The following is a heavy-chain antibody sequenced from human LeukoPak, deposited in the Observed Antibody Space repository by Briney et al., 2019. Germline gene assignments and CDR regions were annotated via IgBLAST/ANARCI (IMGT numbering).Heavy chain of an antibody. Sequence: ASVKVSCKASGYTFTGYYMHWVRQAPGQGLEWMGWISPNSGGTNYAEKFQGRVTMTRDTSTSTAYMELSSLRSDDTAVYYCARDDGLAGRGNPLDYWGQGTLVTVSS. CDR1: GYTFTGYY. D-gene: IGHD3-10*01. CDR2: ISPNSGGT. J-gene: IGHJ4*02. V-gene: IGHV1-2*02. CDR3: ARDDGLAGRGNPLDY.